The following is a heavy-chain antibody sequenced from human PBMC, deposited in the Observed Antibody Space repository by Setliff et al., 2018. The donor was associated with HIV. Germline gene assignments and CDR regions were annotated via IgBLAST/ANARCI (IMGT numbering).Heavy chain of an antibody. Sequence: GASVKVSCKASGYTFTTYSIHWVRQAPGQSPEWMGWINVGKGDTKYSQESQGRITITRDTPANTAYMELTSLRSDDTAVYFCARGALLAVFDFDYWGHGTLVTVPQ. CDR2: INVGKGDT. CDR3: ARGALLAVFDFDY. D-gene: IGHD3-10*01. CDR1: GYTFTTYS. J-gene: IGHJ4*01. V-gene: IGHV1-3*01.